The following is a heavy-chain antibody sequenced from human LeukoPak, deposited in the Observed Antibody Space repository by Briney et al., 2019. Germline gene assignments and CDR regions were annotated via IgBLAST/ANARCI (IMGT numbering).Heavy chain of an antibody. V-gene: IGHV4-4*07. CDR3: ARIYSRGWSLDY. J-gene: IGHJ4*02. Sequence: PSETLSLTCTVSGGSISSYYWTWIRQSAGKGLEWIGRMYTSGSTKYSPSFESRVTMSGDASKNQFSLRLNSVTAAGTAIYYCARIYSRGWSLDYWGPGTLVIVSS. CDR2: MYTSGST. D-gene: IGHD6-19*01. CDR1: GGSISSYY.